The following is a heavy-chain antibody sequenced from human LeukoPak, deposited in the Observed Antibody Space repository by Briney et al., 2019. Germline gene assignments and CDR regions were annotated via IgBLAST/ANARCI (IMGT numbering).Heavy chain of an antibody. CDR2: IKRRTDGGTS. V-gene: IGHV3-15*06. Sequence: GGSLRLSCAASGFTFSDAWMHWVGQAPGKGLEWVGLIKRRTDGGTSNCAAPVKGRFAISRDDSEDTLFLQMDSLKSEDTGVYYCTTGYTSASHDGYWGQGTLVTVSS. CDR3: TTGYTSASHDGY. D-gene: IGHD2-15*01. CDR1: GFTFSDAW. J-gene: IGHJ4*02.